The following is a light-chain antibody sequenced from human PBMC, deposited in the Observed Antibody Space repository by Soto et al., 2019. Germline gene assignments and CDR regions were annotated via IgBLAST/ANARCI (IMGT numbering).Light chain of an antibody. V-gene: IGLV2-8*01. Sequence: QSALPQPPSASGSPGPSVTISCTGTSSEVGGYNYVSWYQQHPGKAPKLMIYEVSKRPSGVPDRFSGSKSGNTASLTVSGLQGEDEADYYCNSYAGSNNFRVFGGGTKLTVL. CDR2: EVS. CDR1: SSEVGGYNY. CDR3: NSYAGSNNFRV. J-gene: IGLJ3*02.